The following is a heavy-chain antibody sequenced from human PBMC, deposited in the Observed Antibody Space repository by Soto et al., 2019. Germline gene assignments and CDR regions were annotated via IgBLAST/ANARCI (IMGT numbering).Heavy chain of an antibody. CDR3: ARGTSWQLPFDY. CDR2: ISYSGST. Sequence: QVQLQESGPGLVKPSETLSLTCTVSSDSISSYYWSWIRQPPGKRLEWIGYISYSGSTDYKPSLKSRVTISGDTSKNQFSLKVSSVTAADTAVYYCARGTSWQLPFDYWGQGTLVTVSS. J-gene: IGHJ4*02. D-gene: IGHD6-13*01. V-gene: IGHV4-59*01. CDR1: SDSISSYY.